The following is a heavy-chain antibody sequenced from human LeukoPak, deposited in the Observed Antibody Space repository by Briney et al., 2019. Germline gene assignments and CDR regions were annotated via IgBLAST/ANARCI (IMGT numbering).Heavy chain of an antibody. V-gene: IGHV1-69*13. CDR1: GGTFSSYA. CDR2: IIPIFGTA. CDR3: AWSSGYYYSYYYGMDV. J-gene: IGHJ6*02. Sequence: ASVKVSCKASGGTFSSYAISWVRQAPGQGLEWMGGIIPIFGTANYAQKFQGRVTITADESTNTAYMELSSLRSEDTAVYYCAWSSGYYYSYYYGMDVWGQGTTVTVSS. D-gene: IGHD3-22*01.